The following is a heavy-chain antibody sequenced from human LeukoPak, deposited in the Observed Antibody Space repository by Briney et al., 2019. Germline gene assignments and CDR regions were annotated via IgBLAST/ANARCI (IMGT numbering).Heavy chain of an antibody. CDR3: ARERVTTTAFDI. J-gene: IGHJ3*02. CDR1: GFTFSSYW. CDR2: ITSSSTY. Sequence: GGSLRLSCAASGFTFSSYWMHWVRQAPGKGLVWVSSITSSSTYYADSVKGRFTISRDNASNSLYLQMNSLRAEDTALYYCARERVTTTAFDIWGQGTMVTVSS. V-gene: IGHV3-21*01. D-gene: IGHD5-12*01.